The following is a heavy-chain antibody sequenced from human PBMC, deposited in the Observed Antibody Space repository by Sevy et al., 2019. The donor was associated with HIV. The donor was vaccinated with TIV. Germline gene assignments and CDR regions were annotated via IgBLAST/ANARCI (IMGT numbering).Heavy chain of an antibody. J-gene: IGHJ4*02. CDR3: AREKIHSSGWYYFDY. CDR2: ISAYNGNT. CDR1: GYTFTSNG. D-gene: IGHD6-19*01. Sequence: ASVKVSCKTSGYTFTSNGISWVRQAPGQGLEWMGWISAYNGNTNYAQKLQGRVTMTTDRSTSTAYMELRSLRSDDTAVYYCAREKIHSSGWYYFDYWGQGTLVTVSS. V-gene: IGHV1-18*01.